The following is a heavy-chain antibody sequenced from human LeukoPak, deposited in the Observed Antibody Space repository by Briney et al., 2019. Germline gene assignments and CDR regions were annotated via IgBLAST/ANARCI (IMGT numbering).Heavy chain of an antibody. D-gene: IGHD1-7*01. CDR2: INPSGGST. V-gene: IGHV1-46*01. J-gene: IGHJ4*02. CDR3: ARGPKFWSWNYAFYFDY. CDR1: GYTFTSYY. Sequence: ASVKVSCKASGYTFTSYYMHWVRQAPGQGLEWMGIINPSGGSTSYAQKFQGRVTMTRDMSTSTVYMELSSLRSEDTAVYYCARGPKFWSWNYAFYFDYWGQGTLVTVSS.